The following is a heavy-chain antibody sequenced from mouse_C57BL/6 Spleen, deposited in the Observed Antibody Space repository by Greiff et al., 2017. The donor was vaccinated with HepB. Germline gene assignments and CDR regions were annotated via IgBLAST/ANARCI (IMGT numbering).Heavy chain of an antibody. J-gene: IGHJ3*01. Sequence: EVQLQQSGAELVRPGASVKLSCTASGFNIKDDYMHWVKQRPEQGLEWIGWIDPENGDTEYASKFQGKATITADTSSNTAYLQLSSLTSEDTAVYYCTTESTLLRRLFAYWGQGTLVTVSA. CDR3: TTESTLLRRLFAY. CDR1: GFNIKDDY. D-gene: IGHD1-1*01. CDR2: IDPENGDT. V-gene: IGHV14-4*01.